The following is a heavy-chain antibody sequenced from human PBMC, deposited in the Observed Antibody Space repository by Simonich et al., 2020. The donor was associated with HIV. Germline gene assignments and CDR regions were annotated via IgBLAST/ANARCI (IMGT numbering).Heavy chain of an antibody. CDR1: GGSISGYY. Sequence: QVQLQESGPGLVKPSETLSLTCTVSGGSISGYYWSWIRQPPGKGLEWIGYIYSSGSINYKPSLKNRVTIFVDTSNNQFSLKVTSVTAADTALYYCARHEGSGAYDDPFDIWGQGTMVTVSS. CDR2: IYSSGSI. CDR3: ARHEGSGAYDDPFDI. D-gene: IGHD3-10*01. J-gene: IGHJ3*02. V-gene: IGHV4-59*08.